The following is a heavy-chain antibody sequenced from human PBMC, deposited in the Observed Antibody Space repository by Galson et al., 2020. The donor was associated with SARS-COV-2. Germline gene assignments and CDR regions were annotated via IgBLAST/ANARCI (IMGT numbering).Heavy chain of an antibody. D-gene: IGHD3-3*01. CDR1: GYSISRGYY. V-gene: IGHV4-38-2*02. J-gene: IGHJ4*02. CDR2: IYHSGTT. Sequence: SETLSLTCSVSGYSISRGYYWGWIRQTPGQGLEWVASIYHSGTTYYNPSLKSRATISVDMSKNQFSLRVIYVTAADSAMYYCVRGGVYDYWSGYRSGIFDSWGQGSLVTVSS. CDR3: VRGGVYDYWSGYRSGIFDS.